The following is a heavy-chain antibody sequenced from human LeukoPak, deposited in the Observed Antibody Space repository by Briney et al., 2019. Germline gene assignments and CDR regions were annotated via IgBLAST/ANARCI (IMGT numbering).Heavy chain of an antibody. J-gene: IGHJ4*02. Sequence: GGSLRLSCAASGFTLSTYWMHWVRQAPGKGLVWVSRINSDGTTTTYADSVKGRFTISRDNAKNTLYLQMNSLRAEDTAVYYCARPLYRHASPFAHWGQGTLVTVSS. D-gene: IGHD2-2*02. CDR2: INSDGTTT. CDR3: ARPLYRHASPFAH. CDR1: GFTLSTYW. V-gene: IGHV3-74*01.